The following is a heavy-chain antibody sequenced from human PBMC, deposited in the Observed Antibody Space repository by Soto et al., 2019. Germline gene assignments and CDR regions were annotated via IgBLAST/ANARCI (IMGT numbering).Heavy chain of an antibody. CDR3: ARRAGYKMDV. CDR1: GYDFNTNW. J-gene: IGHJ6*02. Sequence: PGESLKISCRGSGYDFNTNWFGWVRQLPGRGLEWVGIMYPGDSDTRYNPSLQGHVTLSVDVTVSTAFLQWSSLKASDTAMYYCARRAGYKMDVWGQGTTVTVSS. V-gene: IGHV5-51*01. CDR2: MYPGDSDT. D-gene: IGHD5-12*01.